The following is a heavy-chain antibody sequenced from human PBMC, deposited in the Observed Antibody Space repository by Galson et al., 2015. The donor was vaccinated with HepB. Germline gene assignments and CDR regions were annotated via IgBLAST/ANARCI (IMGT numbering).Heavy chain of an antibody. J-gene: IGHJ4*02. CDR1: GFTFSSYA. Sequence: SLRLSCAASGFTFSSYAMHWVRQAPGKGLEWVAVISYDGSNKYYADSVKGRFTISRDNSKNTLYLQMNSLRAEDTAVYYCARAPDIVVTKFDYWGQGTLVTVSS. V-gene: IGHV3-30-3*01. CDR3: ARAPDIVVTKFDY. D-gene: IGHD2-2*01. CDR2: ISYDGSNK.